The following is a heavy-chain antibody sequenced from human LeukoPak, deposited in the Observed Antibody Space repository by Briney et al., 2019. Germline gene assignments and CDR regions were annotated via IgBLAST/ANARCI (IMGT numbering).Heavy chain of an antibody. CDR2: ISTNGDNT. D-gene: IGHD6-19*01. Sequence: GGSLRLSCSASGFSFSSYTMHWVRQAPGKGLDYVSTISTNGDNTYYADSVKGRFTISRDDAKHTLYLQMSSLRIEDTAVYYCYSSAWYGAFDVWGQGTMVTVSS. J-gene: IGHJ3*01. CDR3: YSSAWYGAFDV. CDR1: GFSFSSYT. V-gene: IGHV3-64D*09.